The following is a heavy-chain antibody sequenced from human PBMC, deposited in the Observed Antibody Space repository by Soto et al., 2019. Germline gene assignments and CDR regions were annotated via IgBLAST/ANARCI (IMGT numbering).Heavy chain of an antibody. J-gene: IGHJ5*02. Sequence: LSLTCTVSGGSISSGGYYWSWIRQHPGKGLEWIGYIYYSGSTYYNPSLKSRVTISVDTSKNQFSLKLSSVTAADTAVYYCARDFLNHYERVGWFDPWGQGTLVTVSS. CDR3: ARDFLNHYERVGWFDP. CDR1: GGSISSGGYY. CDR2: IYYSGST. D-gene: IGHD3-22*01. V-gene: IGHV4-31*03.